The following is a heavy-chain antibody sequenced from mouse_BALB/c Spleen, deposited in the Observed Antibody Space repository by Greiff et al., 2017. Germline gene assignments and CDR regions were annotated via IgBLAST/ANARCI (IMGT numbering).Heavy chain of an antibody. CDR1: GFTFSSYT. Sequence: EVKLVESGGGLVKPGGSLKLSCAASGFTFSSYTMSWVRQTPEKRLEWVATISSGGSYTYYPDSVKGRFTISRDNAKNTLYLQMSSLKSEDTAMYYCTREEITTAFAYWGQGTLVTVSA. J-gene: IGHJ3*01. CDR3: TREEITTAFAY. V-gene: IGHV5-6-4*01. D-gene: IGHD1-2*01. CDR2: ISSGGSYT.